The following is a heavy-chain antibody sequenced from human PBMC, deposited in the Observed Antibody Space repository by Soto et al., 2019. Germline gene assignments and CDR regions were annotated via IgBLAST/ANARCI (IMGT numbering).Heavy chain of an antibody. Sequence: GGSLRLSCAASGFTFSSYAMSWVRQAPGKGLEWVSAISGSGGSTYYADSVKGRFTISRDNSKNTLYLQMNSLRAEDTAVYYCLFDSDYGGSPFDYWGQGTLVTVSS. CDR2: ISGSGGST. CDR1: GFTFSSYA. J-gene: IGHJ4*02. CDR3: LFDSDYGGSPFDY. V-gene: IGHV3-23*01. D-gene: IGHD4-17*01.